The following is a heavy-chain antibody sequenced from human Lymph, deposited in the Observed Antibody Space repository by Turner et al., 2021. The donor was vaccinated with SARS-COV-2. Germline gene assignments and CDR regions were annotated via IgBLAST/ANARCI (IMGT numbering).Heavy chain of an antibody. J-gene: IGHJ3*02. D-gene: IGHD1-26*01. Sequence: EVQLVESGGGLVLPGGSLRLSCAASGFIFSSYEMNWVRQAPGKGLEWVSYISRSGSTIYYADSVKGRFTISRDNAKNSLYLQMSSLRAEDTAVYYGARDTVGATHAFDIWGQGTMVTVSS. CDR3: ARDTVGATHAFDI. CDR1: GFIFSSYE. V-gene: IGHV3-48*03. CDR2: ISRSGSTI.